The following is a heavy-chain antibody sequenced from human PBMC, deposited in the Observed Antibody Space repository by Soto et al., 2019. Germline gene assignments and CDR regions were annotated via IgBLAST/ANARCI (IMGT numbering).Heavy chain of an antibody. Sequence: QITLKESGPTLVKPTQTLTLTCTFSGFSLSTSGAAVGWIRQPPGKALEWLSVIYWDDDNRSSPSLRNRLTSTKDTSKNQVVLTMPNLDPVDTATYYCAHRDRASGGLFDHWGQGILVTVSS. D-gene: IGHD3-10*01. CDR1: GFSLSTSGAA. V-gene: IGHV2-5*02. CDR2: IYWDDDN. CDR3: AHRDRASGGLFDH. J-gene: IGHJ4*02.